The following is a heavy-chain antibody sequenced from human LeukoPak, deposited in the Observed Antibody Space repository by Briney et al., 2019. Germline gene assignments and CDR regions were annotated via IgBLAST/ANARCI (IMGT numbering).Heavy chain of an antibody. CDR2: INTNTGNP. CDR3: ARDIIAAAGYDYYYYYGMDV. V-gene: IGHV7-4-1*02. Sequence: ASVKVSCKASGYTFTSYAMNWVRQAPGQGLEWMGWINTNTGNPTYAQGFTGRFVFSLDTSVSTAYLQISSLKAEDTAVYYCARDIIAAAGYDYYYYYGMDVWGQGTTVTVSS. CDR1: GYTFTSYA. J-gene: IGHJ6*02. D-gene: IGHD6-13*01.